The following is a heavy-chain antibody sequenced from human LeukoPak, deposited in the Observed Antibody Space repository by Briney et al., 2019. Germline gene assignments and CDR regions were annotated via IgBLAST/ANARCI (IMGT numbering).Heavy chain of an antibody. V-gene: IGHV1-2*06. J-gene: IGHJ5*02. Sequence: ASVKVSCKASGYTFTGYYMHWVRQAPGQGLEWMGRINPNSGGTNYAQKFQGRVTMTRDTSISTAYMELCRLRSDDTAVYYWARSSVPTWNNWFDPWGQGTLGTVSS. D-gene: IGHD1-1*01. CDR3: ARSSVPTWNNWFDP. CDR2: INPNSGGT. CDR1: GYTFTGYY.